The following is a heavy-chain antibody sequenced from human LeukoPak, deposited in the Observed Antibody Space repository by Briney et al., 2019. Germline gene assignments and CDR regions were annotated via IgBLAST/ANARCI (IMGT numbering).Heavy chain of an antibody. CDR3: ARGDDSNDYYFYYYMGV. D-gene: IGHD4-11*01. Sequence: GGSLRLSCVASGFTFSGYYMSWIRQAPGQGLEWLSYISPSGSAIYYADSVKGRFTISRGNAKNSLYLQMNSLRAEDTAVYYCARGDDSNDYYFYYYMGVWGNGTTVTVSS. CDR1: GFTFSGYY. CDR2: ISPSGSAI. J-gene: IGHJ6*03. V-gene: IGHV3-11*04.